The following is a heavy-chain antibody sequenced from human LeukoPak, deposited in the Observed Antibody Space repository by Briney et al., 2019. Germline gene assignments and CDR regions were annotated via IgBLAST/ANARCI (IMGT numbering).Heavy chain of an antibody. CDR3: ARGGRADYNYSHYYYYDMDV. D-gene: IGHD5-24*01. V-gene: IGHV4-34*01. CDR1: GGSFSGYY. J-gene: IGHJ6*03. Sequence: PSETLSLTCAVYGGSFSGYYWSRIRQPPGKGLEWIGEINHSGSTEYNPSLKSRVTISLDTFKNQFSLNLSSVTAADTAVYYCARGGRADYNYSHYYYYDMDVRGKRTTVTVSS. CDR2: INHSGST.